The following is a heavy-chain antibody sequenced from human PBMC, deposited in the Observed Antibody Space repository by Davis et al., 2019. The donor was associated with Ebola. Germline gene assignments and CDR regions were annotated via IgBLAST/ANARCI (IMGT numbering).Heavy chain of an antibody. CDR3: ARVNLWSRGWAMDV. J-gene: IGHJ6*04. V-gene: IGHV3-48*02. CDR2: ISTGGTTT. Sequence: GGSLRLSCAASGFTFSDYAMSWVRQTPGKGLEWPSYISTGGTTTYYADPVKGRFTSSRGNAKDSLYLQMDSLRDDDTAVYYCARVNLWSRGWAMDVWGKGTTVTVSS. CDR1: GFTFSDYA. D-gene: IGHD2-21*01.